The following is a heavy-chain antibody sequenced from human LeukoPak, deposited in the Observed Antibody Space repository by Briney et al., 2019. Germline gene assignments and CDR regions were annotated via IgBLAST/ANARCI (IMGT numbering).Heavy chain of an antibody. V-gene: IGHV4-59*11. CDR2: IHYSGST. CDR1: GGSTTIHF. D-gene: IGHD3-9*01. Sequence: SETLSLTSSVSGGSTTIHFWSWIRHPPGKGLEWIGYIHYSGSTNYNPPLKSRVTLSVDTSKNQFSLKLSSVTAADTAVYYCARGILTGYYYFDYWGQGTLVTVSS. J-gene: IGHJ4*02. CDR3: ARGILTGYYYFDY.